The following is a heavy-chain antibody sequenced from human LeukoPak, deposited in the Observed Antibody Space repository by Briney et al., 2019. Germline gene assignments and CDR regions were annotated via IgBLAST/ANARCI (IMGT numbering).Heavy chain of an antibody. CDR1: GFTFSSYA. CDR3: AKGGSGWSRDYFDC. J-gene: IGHJ4*02. D-gene: IGHD6-19*01. Sequence: GVSLRLSCAASGFTFSSYAMGWVRQAPGKGLEWVSSISNGASTTNYADSVKGRFTISRDNSKNTLYLQMNSLRAEDTAAYYCAKGGSGWSRDYFDCWGQGTLVTVSS. CDR2: ISNGASTT. V-gene: IGHV3-23*01.